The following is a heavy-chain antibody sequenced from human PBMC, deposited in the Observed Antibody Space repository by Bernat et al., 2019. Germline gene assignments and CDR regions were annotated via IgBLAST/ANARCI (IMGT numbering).Heavy chain of an antibody. V-gene: IGHV3-33*01. CDR2: IWYDGSNK. D-gene: IGHD6-6*01. J-gene: IGHJ4*02. CDR1: GFTFSSYG. Sequence: VQLVESGGGLVQPGRSLRLSCAASGFTFSSYGMHWVRQAPGKGLEWVAVIWYDGSNKYYADSVKGRFTISRDNSKNTLYLQMNSLRAEDTAVYYCASSIAARHTELDYWGQGTLVTVSS. CDR3: ASSIAARHTELDY.